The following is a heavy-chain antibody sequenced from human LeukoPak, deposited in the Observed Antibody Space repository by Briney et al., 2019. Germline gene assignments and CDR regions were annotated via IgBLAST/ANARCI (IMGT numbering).Heavy chain of an antibody. J-gene: IGHJ5*02. CDR1: GGSISSYY. CDR2: IYYSGST. CDR3: ARERTTVTKKGNWFDP. Sequence: SETLSLTCTVSGGSISSYYWSWIRQPPGKGLEWIGYIYYSGSTNYNPSLKSRVTISVDTSKNQFSLKLSSVTAADTAVYYCARERTTVTKKGNWFDPWGQGTLVTVSS. D-gene: IGHD4-17*01. V-gene: IGHV4-59*01.